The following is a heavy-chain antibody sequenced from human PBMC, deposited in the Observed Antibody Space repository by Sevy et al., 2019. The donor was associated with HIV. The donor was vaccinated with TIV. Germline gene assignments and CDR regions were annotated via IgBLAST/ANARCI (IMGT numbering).Heavy chain of an antibody. CDR3: ARQSVDFWFDP. J-gene: IGHJ5*02. CDR1: GGSISGHY. D-gene: IGHD3-3*01. CDR2: IYNSGST. V-gene: IGHV4-59*08. Sequence: SETVSLTCTVSGGSISGHYWSWIRQPPGKGLEWIGYIYNSGSTNYNPSLKSRVTISVDTSKNQFSLKLSSVTAADTAVYYCARQSVDFWFDPWGQGTLVTVSS.